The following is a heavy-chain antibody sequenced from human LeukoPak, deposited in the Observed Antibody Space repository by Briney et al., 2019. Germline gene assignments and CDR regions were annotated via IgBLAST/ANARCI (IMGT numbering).Heavy chain of an antibody. CDR1: GGSISSSSYY. V-gene: IGHV4-39*01. Sequence: SETLSLTCTVSGGSISSSSYYWGWIRQPPGKGLEWIGSIYYSGSTYYNPSLKSRVTISVDTSKNQFSLKLSSVPAADTAVYYCARHERYRTVYWGQGTLVTVSS. J-gene: IGHJ4*02. D-gene: IGHD1-1*01. CDR2: IYYSGST. CDR3: ARHERYRTVY.